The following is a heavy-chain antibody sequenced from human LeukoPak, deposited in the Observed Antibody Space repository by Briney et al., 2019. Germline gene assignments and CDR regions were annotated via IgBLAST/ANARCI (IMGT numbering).Heavy chain of an antibody. J-gene: IGHJ4*02. CDR3: ARRFITLDYGDCEGYWYFDY. V-gene: IGHV3-11*04. D-gene: IGHD4-17*01. Sequence: PSETLSLTCTVSDGSISPYYWSWIRQAPGKGLEWVSYISSSGSTIYYADSVKGRFTISRDNAKNSLYLQMNSLRAEDTAVYYRARRFITLDYGDCEGYWYFDYWGQGTLVTVSS. CDR2: ISSSGSTI. CDR1: DGSISPYY.